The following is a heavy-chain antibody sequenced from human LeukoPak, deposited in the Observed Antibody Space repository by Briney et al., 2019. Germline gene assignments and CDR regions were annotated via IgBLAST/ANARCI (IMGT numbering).Heavy chain of an antibody. Sequence: GASVKVSCTASGYTFTSYDINWVRQATGQGLEWMGWMNPNSGNTGYAQKFQGRVTMTRNTSISTAYMELSSLRSEDTAVYYCARGPRHIRDSTTSYGMDVWGQGTTVTVSS. CDR3: ARGPRHIRDSTTSYGMDV. D-gene: IGHD2/OR15-2a*01. CDR1: GYTFTSYD. V-gene: IGHV1-8*01. CDR2: MNPNSGNT. J-gene: IGHJ6*02.